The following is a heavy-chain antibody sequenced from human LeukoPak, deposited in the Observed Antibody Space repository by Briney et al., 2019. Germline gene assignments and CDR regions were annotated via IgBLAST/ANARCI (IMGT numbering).Heavy chain of an antibody. CDR1: GGSISSHY. D-gene: IGHD6-13*01. V-gene: IGHV4-59*08. CDR3: ARQSSRDAFDI. CDR2: IYYSGST. J-gene: IGHJ3*02. Sequence: SETLSLTCTVSGGSISSHYWSWIRQPPGKGLEWIGYIYYSGSTNYNPSLKSRVTISVDTSKNQFSLDLSSVTAADTALYYCARQSSRDAFDIWGQGTMVTVSS.